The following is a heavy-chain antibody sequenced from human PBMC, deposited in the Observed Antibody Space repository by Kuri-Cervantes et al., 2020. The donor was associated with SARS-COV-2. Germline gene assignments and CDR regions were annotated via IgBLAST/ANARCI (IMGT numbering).Heavy chain of an antibody. Sequence: GGSLRLSCAASGFTVSSNYMSWVRQAPGKGLEWVSVIYSGGSTYYADSVKGRFTISRDNSKNTLYLQMNSLRDEDTAVYYCARITIFGVVASQWGQGTLVTVSS. J-gene: IGHJ4*02. CDR3: ARITIFGVVASQ. CDR1: GFTVSSNY. D-gene: IGHD3-3*01. CDR2: IYSGGST. V-gene: IGHV3-53*01.